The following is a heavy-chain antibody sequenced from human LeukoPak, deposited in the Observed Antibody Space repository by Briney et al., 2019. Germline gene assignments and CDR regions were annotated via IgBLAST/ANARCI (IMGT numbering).Heavy chain of an antibody. V-gene: IGHV3-23*01. Sequence: GGSLRLSCAASGFTFNNYAMSWVRQAPGKGLEWVSAISGSGGSTYYADSVKGRFTISRDNSKNTLYLQMNSLRAEDTAVYYCANSRGAVAGAPDYWGQGTLVTVSS. D-gene: IGHD6-19*01. CDR1: GFTFNNYA. CDR3: ANSRGAVAGAPDY. CDR2: ISGSGGST. J-gene: IGHJ4*02.